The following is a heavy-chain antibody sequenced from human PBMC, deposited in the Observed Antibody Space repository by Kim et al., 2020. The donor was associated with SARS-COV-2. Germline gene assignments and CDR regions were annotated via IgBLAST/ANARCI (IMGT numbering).Heavy chain of an antibody. J-gene: IGHJ4*02. V-gene: IGHV3-23*01. D-gene: IGHD6-13*01. CDR3: AKDRYGGSWYPFDS. Sequence: AHPEEGRFTRPRDNSKNTLYLQMNGLRAQDTAVYYCAKDRYGGSWYPFDSWGQGTLVTISS.